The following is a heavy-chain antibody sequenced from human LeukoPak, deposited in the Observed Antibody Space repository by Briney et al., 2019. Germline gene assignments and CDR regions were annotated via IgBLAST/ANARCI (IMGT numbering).Heavy chain of an antibody. CDR1: GGSISSSSYY. D-gene: IGHD3-10*01. J-gene: IGHJ4*02. CDR2: IYYSGST. V-gene: IGHV4-39*07. Sequence: SETLSLTCTVSGGSISSSSYYWGWIRQPPGKGLEWIGSIYYSGSTYYNPSLKSRVTISVDTSKNQFSLKLSSVTAADTAVYYCARDVAGSGSYDYWGQGTLVTVSS. CDR3: ARDVAGSGSYDY.